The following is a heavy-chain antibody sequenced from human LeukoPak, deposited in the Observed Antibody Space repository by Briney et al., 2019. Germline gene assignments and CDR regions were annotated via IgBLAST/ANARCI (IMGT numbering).Heavy chain of an antibody. Sequence: GGSLRLSCAASRFTFSSYGMHWVRQAPGKGLEWVAVISYDGSNKYYADSVKGRFTISRDNSKNTLYLQMNSLRAEDTAVYYCAKLIAAAGNFDYWGQGTLVTVSS. J-gene: IGHJ4*02. V-gene: IGHV3-30*18. CDR1: RFTFSSYG. CDR2: ISYDGSNK. D-gene: IGHD6-13*01. CDR3: AKLIAAAGNFDY.